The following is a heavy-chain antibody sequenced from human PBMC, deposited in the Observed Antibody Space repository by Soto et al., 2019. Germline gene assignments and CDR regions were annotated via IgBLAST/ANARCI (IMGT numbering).Heavy chain of an antibody. Sequence: QITLKESGPPLVKPTQTLTLTCTFSGFSLSTSGVGVGWIRQPPGKALEWLALIYWDDDKRYRSSLKSRLTITKDTSKNQVVLTMTNMDPVDTATYYCAHRQDRYCSGGSCPLFDYWGQGILVTVSS. CDR3: AHRQDRYCSGGSCPLFDY. V-gene: IGHV2-5*02. D-gene: IGHD2-15*01. CDR2: IYWDDDK. CDR1: GFSLSTSGVG. J-gene: IGHJ4*02.